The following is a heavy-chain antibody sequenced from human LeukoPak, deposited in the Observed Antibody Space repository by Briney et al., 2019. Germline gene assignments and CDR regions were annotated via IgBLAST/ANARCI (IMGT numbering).Heavy chain of an antibody. CDR1: GGSFSGYY. V-gene: IGHV4-34*01. Sequence: SQTLSLTCAVYGGSFSGYYCSWIRHPPRKGLEWIGEINHSGSTNYNPSLKSRVTISVDTSKNQFSLKLSSVTAADTAVYYCARLDDRIVGATFSDYWGQGTLVTVSS. J-gene: IGHJ4*02. CDR2: INHSGST. CDR3: ARLDDRIVGATFSDY. D-gene: IGHD1-26*01.